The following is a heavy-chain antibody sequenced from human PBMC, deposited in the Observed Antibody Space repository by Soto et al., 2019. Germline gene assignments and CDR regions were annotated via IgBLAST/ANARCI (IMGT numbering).Heavy chain of an antibody. Sequence: PGAALRLSCAASGFTFSSYSMNWVRPAPGKGLEWVSYISSSSSTIYYADSVKGRFTISRDNAKNSLYLQMNSLRDEDTAVYYCARKMGGSSSWYYVCDYWGQGTLVTVSS. CDR3: ARKMGGSSSWYYVCDY. J-gene: IGHJ4*02. V-gene: IGHV3-48*02. CDR2: ISSSSSTI. D-gene: IGHD6-13*01. CDR1: GFTFSSYS.